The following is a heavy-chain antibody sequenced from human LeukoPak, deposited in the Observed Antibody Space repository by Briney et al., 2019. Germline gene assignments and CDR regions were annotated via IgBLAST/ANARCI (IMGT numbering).Heavy chain of an antibody. Sequence: PSETLSLTCTVSGGSISSSSYYWGWIRQPPGKGLEWIGSIYYSGSTYYNPSLKRRVTISVDTSKNQFSLKLSSVTAADTAVYYCARPITVVSPYFDYWGQGTLVTVSS. CDR2: IYYSGST. J-gene: IGHJ4*02. CDR1: GGSISSSSYY. D-gene: IGHD4-23*01. CDR3: ARPITVVSPYFDY. V-gene: IGHV4-39*01.